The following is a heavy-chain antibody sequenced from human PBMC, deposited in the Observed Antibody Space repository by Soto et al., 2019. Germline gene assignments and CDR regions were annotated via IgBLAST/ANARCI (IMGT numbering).Heavy chain of an antibody. D-gene: IGHD2-2*01. V-gene: IGHV3-21*06. J-gene: IGHJ6*02. Sequence: EMQLVASGGGLVKPGGSLRLSCAASGFTFTSSTMKWVRQAPGKGLEWVSSISSGSSDKYYADSVRGRFTISRDDAKNSVYLQMKGLRAEDSAVYYCVRLDCSGTSCYFYGLDVWGQGTTVTVSS. CDR3: VRLDCSGTSCYFYGLDV. CDR2: ISSGSSDK. CDR1: GFTFTSST.